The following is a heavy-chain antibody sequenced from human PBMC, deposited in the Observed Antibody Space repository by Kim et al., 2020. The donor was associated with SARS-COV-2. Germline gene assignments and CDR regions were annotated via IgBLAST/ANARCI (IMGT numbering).Heavy chain of an antibody. CDR3: ARDSYCSSTSCYLDYYGMDV. J-gene: IGHJ6*02. Sequence: GGSLRLSCAASGFTFSSYAMHWVRQAPGKGLEWVAVISYDGSNKYYADPVKGRLTISRENSKNTLYLQMNSLRAEDTAVYYCARDSYCSSTSCYLDYYGMDVCGQGTTVTVSS. CDR2: ISYDGSNK. CDR1: GFTFSSYA. V-gene: IGHV3-30-3*01. D-gene: IGHD2-2*01.